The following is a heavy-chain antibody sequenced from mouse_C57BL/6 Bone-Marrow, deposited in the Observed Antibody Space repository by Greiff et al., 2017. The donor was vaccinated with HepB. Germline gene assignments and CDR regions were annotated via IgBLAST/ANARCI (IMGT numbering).Heavy chain of an antibody. CDR1: GFTFSDYG. CDR3: ARGAFAY. J-gene: IGHJ3*01. CDR2: ISSGSSTI. Sequence: EVKLMESGGGLVKPGGSLKLSCAASGFTFSDYGMHWVRQAPEKGLEWVAYISSGSSTIYYADTLKGRFTISRDNAKNTLFLQMTSQRSEDTAMYYCARGAFAYWGQGTLVTVSA. V-gene: IGHV5-17*01.